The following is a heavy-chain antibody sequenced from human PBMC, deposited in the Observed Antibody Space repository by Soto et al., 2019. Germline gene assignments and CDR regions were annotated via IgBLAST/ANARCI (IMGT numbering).Heavy chain of an antibody. J-gene: IGHJ4*02. CDR2: IYHSGST. Sequence: XXTLSLPFAVSSGSISSSNWWSWVRQPPGKGLEWIGEIYHSGSTNYNPSLKSRVTISVYKSKSQFSLKLSYVTAADTAVYYCARTNLPAAIDYWGQGTLVTVSS. V-gene: IGHV4-4*02. CDR3: ARTNLPAAIDY. CDR1: SGSISSSNW. D-gene: IGHD2-2*01.